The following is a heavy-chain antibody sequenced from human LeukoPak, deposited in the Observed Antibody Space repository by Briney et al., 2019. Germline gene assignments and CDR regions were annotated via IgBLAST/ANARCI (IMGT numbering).Heavy chain of an antibody. CDR3: AKRPGYYESSGYYFDS. J-gene: IGHJ4*02. CDR2: ISGGGGST. D-gene: IGHD3-22*01. Sequence: GGSLRLSCAASGFTFSSYAMSWVRQAPGKGLEWVSRISGGGGSTFYADSVKGRFTISRDNSKNTLDLQMNSLRAEDTAVYYCAKRPGYYESSGYYFDSWGQGTLVTVSS. V-gene: IGHV3-23*01. CDR1: GFTFSSYA.